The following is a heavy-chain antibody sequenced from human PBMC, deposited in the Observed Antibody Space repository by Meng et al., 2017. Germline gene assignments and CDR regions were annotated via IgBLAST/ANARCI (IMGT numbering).Heavy chain of an antibody. V-gene: IGHV6-1*01. CDR2: AYYRYKWYH. CDR3: ARVSYSFDS. Sequence: GPGIVKPTHTLSLRVAISRGSASSNSAARNWITQSPSEGLELLGRAYYRYKWYHDYAEYVKSRIIIAPDTSKNQFSLQLRSVTPEDSAVYYCARVSYSFDSWGQRTLVTVSS. CDR1: RGSASSNSAA. J-gene: IGHJ4*02.